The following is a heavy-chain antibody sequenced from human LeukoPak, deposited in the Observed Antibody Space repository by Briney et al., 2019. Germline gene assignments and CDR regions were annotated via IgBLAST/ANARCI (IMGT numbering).Heavy chain of an antibody. D-gene: IGHD6-19*01. CDR2: ISYSGST. CDR1: GGSTSSFY. V-gene: IGHV4-59*08. Sequence: SSETLSLTCTVSGGSTSSFYWTWIRQPPGKGLEWIGYISYSGSTNYNPSLKGRVTISVDTSKNQFSLKLSSVTAADTAVYYCARHLYSGWHFDYWGQGTLVTVSS. CDR3: ARHLYSGWHFDY. J-gene: IGHJ4*02.